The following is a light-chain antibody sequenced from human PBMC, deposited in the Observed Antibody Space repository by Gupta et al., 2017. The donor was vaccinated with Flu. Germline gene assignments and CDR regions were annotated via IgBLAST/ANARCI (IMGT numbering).Light chain of an antibody. V-gene: IGLV3-21*02. CDR2: DDR. CDR1: NIGSET. CDR3: QVWDTNNDHWV. J-gene: IGLJ3*02. Sequence: GQTARIPCGGSNIGSETVHWYQQKPGQAPVLVVCDDRDRPSGIPERFSGSNSGNTATLTISRVEAGDEADYYCQVWDTNNDHWVFGGGTMLTVL.